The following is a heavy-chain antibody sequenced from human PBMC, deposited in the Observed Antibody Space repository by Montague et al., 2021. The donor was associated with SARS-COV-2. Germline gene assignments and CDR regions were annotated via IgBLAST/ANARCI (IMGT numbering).Heavy chain of an antibody. D-gene: IGHD3-9*01. CDR1: GFSLSTPNVG. J-gene: IGHJ4*02. CDR2: IYSNDDK. V-gene: IGHV2-5*01. CDR3: AHLIRYYDIFTGIPFDY. Sequence: PALVKPTQTLTLTCTFSGFSLSTPNVGVGWIRQPPGKALEWLVLIYSNDDKRYSPSLQSRLTITKDTSKNQVVLSLTNVDPVDTATYYCAHLIRYYDIFTGIPFDYWGQGTQVTVSS.